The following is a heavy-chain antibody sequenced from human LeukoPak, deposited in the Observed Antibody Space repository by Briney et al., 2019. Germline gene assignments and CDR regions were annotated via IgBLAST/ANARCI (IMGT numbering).Heavy chain of an antibody. Sequence: PSETLSLTCSVSGGAISSDSYYWGWIRQPPGKGLEWIASINYSGSTYYNPSLNSRATISVHTSKNQFSLRLSCFSSAYPAVYFCARLSDFWGQGILVTVSS. J-gene: IGHJ4*02. V-gene: IGHV4-39*01. CDR3: ARLSDF. CDR2: INYSGST. CDR1: GGAISSDSYY.